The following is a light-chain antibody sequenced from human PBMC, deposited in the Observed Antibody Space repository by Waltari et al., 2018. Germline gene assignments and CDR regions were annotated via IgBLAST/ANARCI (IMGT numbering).Light chain of an antibody. Sequence: EIVMTQSPATLPVSPGERATLSCRASQSVSSNLGWYQQKPGQAPRLLIYGASTRATGIPARFSGSGSGTEFTLTISSLQSEDFAVYYCQQYNNWLWTFGQGTKVEIK. CDR3: QQYNNWLWT. CDR2: GAS. CDR1: QSVSSN. J-gene: IGKJ1*01. V-gene: IGKV3-15*01.